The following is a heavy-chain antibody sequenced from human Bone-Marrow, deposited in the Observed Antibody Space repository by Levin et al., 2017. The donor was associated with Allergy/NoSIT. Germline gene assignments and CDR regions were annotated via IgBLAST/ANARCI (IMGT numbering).Heavy chain of an antibody. CDR3: TRYTYGYSDY. J-gene: IGHJ4*02. CDR1: GFTLSNAW. D-gene: IGHD5-18*01. V-gene: IGHV3-15*01. Sequence: ESLKISCAASGFTLSNAWMTWVRQAPGKGLEWVGRIKSKTDGGTTDYAAPVKGRFTISRDDSKNTLYLQMNSLKSEDTALYYCTRYTYGYSDYWGQGTLVTVSS. CDR2: IKSKTDGGTT.